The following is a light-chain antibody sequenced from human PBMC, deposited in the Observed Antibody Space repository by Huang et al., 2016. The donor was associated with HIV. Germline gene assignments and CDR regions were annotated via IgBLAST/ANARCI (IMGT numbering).Light chain of an antibody. CDR1: QGIRDD. CDR2: ASS. J-gene: IGKJ2*01. CDR3: LQDHAYPRT. Sequence: AIQMTQSPSSLSASVGDRVTITCRASQGIRDDLDWFQQKSGTAPKLLIYASSTLQSGVPSRFSGSGSGTDFTLTISGLEPEDFATYYCLQDHAYPRTFGQGTKLEIK. V-gene: IGKV1-6*01.